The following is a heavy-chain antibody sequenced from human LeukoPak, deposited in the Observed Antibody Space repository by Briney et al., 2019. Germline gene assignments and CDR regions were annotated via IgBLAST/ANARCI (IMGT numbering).Heavy chain of an antibody. V-gene: IGHV3-23*01. Sequence: GGSLRLSCAASGFTFSSYAMSWVRQAPGKGLEWVSAISGSGGSTYYADSVKGRFTISRDNSKNTLYLQMNSLRAEDTAVYYCAKDLRVPTPAYYDFWSGYYAYYYYYYGMDVWGQGTTVTVSS. J-gene: IGHJ6*02. D-gene: IGHD3-3*01. CDR3: AKDLRVPTPAYYDFWSGYYAYYYYYYGMDV. CDR1: GFTFSSYA. CDR2: ISGSGGST.